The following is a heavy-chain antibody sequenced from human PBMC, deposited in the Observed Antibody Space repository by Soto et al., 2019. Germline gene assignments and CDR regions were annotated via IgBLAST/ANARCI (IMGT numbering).Heavy chain of an antibody. V-gene: IGHV4-31*03. CDR1: GGSISSGGDY. CDR3: ARDYDDSSGSLGPAFDI. Sequence: QVQLQESGPGLVKPSQTLSLTCTVSGGSISSGGDYWSWIRQHPGKGLAWIGYIYYSGITYYNPSIKSRVTISVETSKNQLSLKLSSVTAADTTVYYCARDYDDSSGSLGPAFDIWGQGTMVTVSS. D-gene: IGHD3-22*01. J-gene: IGHJ3*02. CDR2: IYYSGIT.